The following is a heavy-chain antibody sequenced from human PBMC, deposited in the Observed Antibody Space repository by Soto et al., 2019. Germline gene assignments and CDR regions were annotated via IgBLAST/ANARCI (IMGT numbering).Heavy chain of an antibody. CDR3: AILLGYCSSTSCYADYGMDV. J-gene: IGHJ6*02. Sequence: GSVKVCFKASGYPFTGYYMHLVRQAPGQGLEWMGWINPNSGGTNYAQKFHVWVTMTRDTSISTAYMELSRLRSDDTAVYYCAILLGYCSSTSCYADYGMDVWGQGTTVTVSS. D-gene: IGHD2-2*01. CDR2: INPNSGGT. CDR1: GYPFTGYY. V-gene: IGHV1-2*04.